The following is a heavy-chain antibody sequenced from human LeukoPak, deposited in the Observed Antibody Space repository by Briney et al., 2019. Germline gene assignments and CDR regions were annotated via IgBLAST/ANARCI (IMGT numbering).Heavy chain of an antibody. CDR2: ISSSGSTI. CDR1: GGSFSGYY. CDR3: ARDREKYGDYDAFDI. V-gene: IGHV3-11*01. J-gene: IGHJ3*02. Sequence: LSLTCAVYGGSFSGYYWSWIRQAPGKGLEWVSYISSSGSTIYYADSVKGRFTISRDNAKNSLYLQMNSLRAEDTAVYYCARDREKYGDYDAFDIWGQGTMVTVSS. D-gene: IGHD4-17*01.